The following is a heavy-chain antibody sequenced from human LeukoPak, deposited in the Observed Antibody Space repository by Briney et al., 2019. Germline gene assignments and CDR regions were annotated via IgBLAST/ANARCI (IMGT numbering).Heavy chain of an antibody. V-gene: IGHV3-11*06. J-gene: IGHJ4*02. Sequence: PGGSLRLSCAASGFTFSDYYMSWIRQAPGKGLEWVSYISSSSSYTNYADSVKGRFTISRDNAKNSLYLQMNSLRAEDTAVYYCARVLWFGELLEYYFDYWGQGTLVTVSS. CDR2: ISSSSSYT. D-gene: IGHD3-10*01. CDR3: ARVLWFGELLEYYFDY. CDR1: GFTFSDYY.